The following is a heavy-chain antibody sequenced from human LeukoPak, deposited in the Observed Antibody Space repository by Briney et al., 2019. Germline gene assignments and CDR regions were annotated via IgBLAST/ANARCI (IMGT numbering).Heavy chain of an antibody. Sequence: GGSLRLSCAASGFTFDDYAMHWVRQAPGKGLEWVSGISWNSGSIGYPDSVKGRFTISRDNAKNSLYLQMNSLRAEDTALYYCAKEVTYYYGSGSYQGTSFDYWGQGTLVTVSS. CDR3: AKEVTYYYGSGSYQGTSFDY. V-gene: IGHV3-9*01. J-gene: IGHJ4*02. D-gene: IGHD3-10*01. CDR1: GFTFDDYA. CDR2: ISWNSGSI.